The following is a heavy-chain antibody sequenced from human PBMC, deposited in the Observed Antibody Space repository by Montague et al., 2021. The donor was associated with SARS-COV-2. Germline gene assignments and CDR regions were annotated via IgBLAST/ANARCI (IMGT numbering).Heavy chain of an antibody. CDR2: TYYSGST. V-gene: IGHV4-59*13. D-gene: IGHD3-10*01. Sequence: SETLSLTCSVSGASMRSYYWTWVRQSPGKGLQWLGYTYYSGSTSYDPSLKSRLTMTVDTSKNQFTLRLMSVTAADSAVYYCARVEGVSGGITRFDYWGQGSPVTVSS. CDR1: GASMRSYY. J-gene: IGHJ4*02. CDR3: ARVEGVSGGITRFDY.